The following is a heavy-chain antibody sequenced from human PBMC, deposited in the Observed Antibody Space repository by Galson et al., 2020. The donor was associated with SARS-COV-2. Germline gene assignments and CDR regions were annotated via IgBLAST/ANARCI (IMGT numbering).Heavy chain of an antibody. J-gene: IGHJ4*02. CDR3: ARVSDDFWSGYYTIDY. Sequence: ETSEPLSLTCTLSGGPISDDNYFWGWIRQPPGQGLERIGSIYHSGSTFYNPSLKTRLTISIDMSKNQFSLKLSSVTAADTAVYYCARVSDDFWSGYYTIDYWGQGTLVTVSS. D-gene: IGHD3-3*01. CDR2: IYHSGST. CDR1: GGPISDDNYF. V-gene: IGHV4-39*01.